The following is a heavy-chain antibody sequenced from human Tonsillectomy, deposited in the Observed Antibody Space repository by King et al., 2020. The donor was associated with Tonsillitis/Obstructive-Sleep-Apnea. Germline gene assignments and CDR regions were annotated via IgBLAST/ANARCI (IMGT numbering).Heavy chain of an antibody. V-gene: IGHV4-59*01. CDR3: VRGDSNYEGGVYYYYYMDD. CDR2: IYYSGST. D-gene: IGHD4-11*01. CDR1: GGSISSYY. Sequence: VQLQESGPGLVKPSETLSLTCTVSGGSISSYYWSWIRQPPGKGLEWIGYIYYSGSTNYKPSLKSRVTISVDTSKSQFSLKLNSVTAADTAVYYCVRGDSNYEGGVYYYYYMDDWGKGTTVTVSS. J-gene: IGHJ6*03.